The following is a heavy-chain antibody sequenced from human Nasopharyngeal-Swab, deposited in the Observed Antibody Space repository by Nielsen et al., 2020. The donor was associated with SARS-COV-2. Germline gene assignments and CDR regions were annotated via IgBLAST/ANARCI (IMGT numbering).Heavy chain of an antibody. CDR1: GFTFDDYA. J-gene: IGHJ3*02. CDR2: ISWNSGSI. V-gene: IGHV3-9*01. D-gene: IGHD6-19*01. CDR3: ANGEYSSGCYPGAI. Sequence: SLKISCAASGFTFDDYAMHWVRQAPGKGLEWVSGISWNSGSIGYADSVKGRFTISRDNAKNSLYLQMNSLRAEDTALYYCANGEYSSGCYPGAIWGQGTMVTVSS.